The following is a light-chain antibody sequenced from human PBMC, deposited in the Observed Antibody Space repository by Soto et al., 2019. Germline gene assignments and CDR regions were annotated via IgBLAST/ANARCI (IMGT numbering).Light chain of an antibody. J-gene: IGKJ4*01. CDR1: QSVSSK. V-gene: IGKV3-15*01. CDR3: QQYNNWPRAT. CDR2: GAS. Sequence: EIVMTQSPATLSVSPGERATLSCRASQSVSSKLAWYQQKPGQAPRLLIYGASTRATGIPARFSGSGSGTEFTLTISSLQSEDFGVYYCQQYNNWPRATFGGGTKVDI.